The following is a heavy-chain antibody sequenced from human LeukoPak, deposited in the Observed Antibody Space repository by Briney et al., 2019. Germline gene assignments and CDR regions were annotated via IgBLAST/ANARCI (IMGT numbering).Heavy chain of an antibody. Sequence: GGSLRLSCAASGFTVSNNYMSWVRQAPGKGLEWVSVIYSGGSTYYADSVKGRFIISRDNSKNTLYLQMNSLRADDTAVYFCAKDRPTVYSSSWLHFLDSWGQGTLVTVSS. J-gene: IGHJ4*02. CDR2: IYSGGST. D-gene: IGHD6-13*01. CDR3: AKDRPTVYSSSWLHFLDS. V-gene: IGHV3-53*01. CDR1: GFTVSNNY.